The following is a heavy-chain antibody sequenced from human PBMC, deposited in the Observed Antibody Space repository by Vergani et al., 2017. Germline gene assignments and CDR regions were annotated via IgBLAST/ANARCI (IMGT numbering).Heavy chain of an antibody. Sequence: QLQLQESGPRLLKPSETLSLTCSLSGMSISNNNYYWGGIRQPPGKGLEWIGSIYDSRNNNYSPSLKSRVSISVDTSKNQFSLNPTSVTAADTAVYYCARHLRQLARKDFFDIWGHGTLVTVSS. CDR2: IYDSRNN. CDR1: GMSISNNNYY. D-gene: IGHD6-6*01. V-gene: IGHV4-39*01. J-gene: IGHJ3*02. CDR3: ARHLRQLARKDFFDI.